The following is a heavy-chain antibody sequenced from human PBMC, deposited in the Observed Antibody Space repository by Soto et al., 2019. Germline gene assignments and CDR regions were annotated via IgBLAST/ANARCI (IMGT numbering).Heavy chain of an antibody. D-gene: IGHD2-15*01. V-gene: IGHV4-31*03. CDR3: ARRYCSGGSCYGNWFDP. CDR2: IYYSGST. Sequence: SETLSLTCTVSGGSISSGGYYWSWIRQHPGKGLEWIGCIYYSGSTYYNPSLKSRVTISVDTSKNQFSLKLSSVTAADTAVYYCARRYCSGGSCYGNWFDPWGQGTLVTVS. J-gene: IGHJ5*02. CDR1: GGSISSGGYY.